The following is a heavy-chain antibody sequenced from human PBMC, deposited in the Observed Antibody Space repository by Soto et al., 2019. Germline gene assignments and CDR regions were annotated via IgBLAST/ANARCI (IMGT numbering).Heavy chain of an antibody. CDR1: GGSISSYY. Sequence: SETLSLTCTVSGGSISSYYWSWIRQPPGKGLEWIGYIYYSGSTNYNPSLKSRVTISVDTSKNQFSLKLSSVTAADTAVYYCARASFAAAAGVDYWGQGTLVTVSS. D-gene: IGHD3-10*01. V-gene: IGHV4-59*01. J-gene: IGHJ4*02. CDR3: ARASFAAAAGVDY. CDR2: IYYSGST.